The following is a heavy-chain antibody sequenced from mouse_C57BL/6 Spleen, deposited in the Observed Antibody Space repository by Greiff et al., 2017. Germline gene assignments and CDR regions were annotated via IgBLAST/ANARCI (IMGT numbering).Heavy chain of an antibody. D-gene: IGHD2-4*01. CDR2: ISYCGST. J-gene: IGHJ1*03. Sequence: EVKLVESGPGLAKPSQTLSLTCSVTGYSITSDYWNWIRKFPGNKLEYMGYISYCGSTYYNPSLKSRISITRDTSKNQYYLQLNSVTTEDTATYYCARYRGSTMITAGYFDVWGTGTTVTVSS. V-gene: IGHV3-8*01. CDR3: ARYRGSTMITAGYFDV. CDR1: GYSITSDY.